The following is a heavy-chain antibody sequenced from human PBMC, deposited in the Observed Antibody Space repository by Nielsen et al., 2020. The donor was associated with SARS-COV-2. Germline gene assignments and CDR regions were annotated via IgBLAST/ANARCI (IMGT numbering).Heavy chain of an antibody. CDR2: ISYDGSNK. CDR1: GFTFSSYA. V-gene: IGHV3-30-3*01. D-gene: IGHD3-3*01. J-gene: IGHJ4*02. CDR3: ARAERGYYLPDLDY. Sequence: GESLNISCAASGFTFSSYAMHWVRQAPGKGLEWVALISYDGSNKYYADSVKGRFTISRDNSKNTLYLQMNSLRTEDTAVYYCARAERGYYLPDLDYWGQGTLVTVSS.